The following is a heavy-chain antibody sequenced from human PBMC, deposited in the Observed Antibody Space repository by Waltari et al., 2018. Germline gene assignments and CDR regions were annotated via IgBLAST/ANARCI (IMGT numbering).Heavy chain of an antibody. CDR1: GFTFREYA. Sequence: QVQLVESGGGVVQPGGSLRLSCAASGFTFREYAMHWVRQAPGKGRGWVTLISYDGRNKYYSDSVKGRFTISRDDSKNTLYLQMNSLRDEDTAIYYCARERRGYYAEWWGQGTLVAVSS. CDR2: ISYDGRNK. V-gene: IGHV3-30*02. J-gene: IGHJ4*02. D-gene: IGHD3-3*01. CDR3: ARERRGYYAEW.